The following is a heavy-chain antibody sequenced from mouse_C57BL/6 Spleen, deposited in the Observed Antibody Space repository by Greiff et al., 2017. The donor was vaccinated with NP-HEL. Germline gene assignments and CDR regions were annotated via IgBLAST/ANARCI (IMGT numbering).Heavy chain of an antibody. CDR3: ASYYYGSSYVSANLYYFDY. D-gene: IGHD1-1*01. CDR2: IHPNSGST. CDR1: GYTFTSYW. J-gene: IGHJ2*01. V-gene: IGHV1-64*01. Sequence: VQLQQPGAELVKPGASVKLSCKASGYTFTSYWMHWVKQRPGQGLEWIGMIHPNSGSTNYNEKFKSKATLTVAKSSSTAYMQLSSLTSEDSAVYYCASYYYGSSYVSANLYYFDYWGQGTTLTVSS.